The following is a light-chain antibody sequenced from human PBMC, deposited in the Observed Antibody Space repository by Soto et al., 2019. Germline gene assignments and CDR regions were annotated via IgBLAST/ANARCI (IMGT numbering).Light chain of an antibody. V-gene: IGKV3-15*01. Sequence: IALTQSPGTLSFSPGEGATLSCKPSQSVSSTYLAWYQQKPGQAPRPLIYGASTRATRIPARFSGSGSGTEFTLTISSLQSEDFAVYYCQQYNNWPRTLGQGTKVDI. CDR1: QSVSSTY. J-gene: IGKJ1*01. CDR3: QQYNNWPRT. CDR2: GAS.